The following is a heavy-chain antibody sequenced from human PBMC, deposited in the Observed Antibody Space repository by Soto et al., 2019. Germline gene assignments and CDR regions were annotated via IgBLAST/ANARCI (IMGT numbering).Heavy chain of an antibody. V-gene: IGHV3-48*02. D-gene: IGHD6-13*01. Sequence: GGSLRLSCAASGFTFSTYSMNWVRQAPGKGLEWVSFINSRSSGIYYADPVKGRFTISRDNAKNSLYLQMNSLRDEDTAVYYCARWAAAPGTLDFDSWGQGTLVTVSS. CDR2: INSRSSGI. CDR1: GFTFSTYS. J-gene: IGHJ4*02. CDR3: ARWAAAPGTLDFDS.